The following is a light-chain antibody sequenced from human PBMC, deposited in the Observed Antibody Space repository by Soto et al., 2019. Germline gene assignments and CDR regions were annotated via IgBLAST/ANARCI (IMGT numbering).Light chain of an antibody. V-gene: IGKV3-20*01. CDR1: QSVGSN. Sequence: EIVMTQSPATLSVSPGERATLSCRASQSVGSNLAWYQQTPGQAPRLLIYGASSRATGIPDRFSGSGSGTDFTLTISRLEPEDFAVYYCQQYGSSLWTFGQGTKVDIK. CDR2: GAS. J-gene: IGKJ1*01. CDR3: QQYGSSLWT.